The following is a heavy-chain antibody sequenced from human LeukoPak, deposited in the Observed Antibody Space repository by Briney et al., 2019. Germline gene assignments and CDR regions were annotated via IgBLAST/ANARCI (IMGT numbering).Heavy chain of an antibody. Sequence: PGGSLRLSCAASGLTFSSHWMHWVRQAPGKGLEWVSGISWNSGSIGYADSVKGRFTISRDNAKNSLYLQMNSLRAEDTALYYCAKVEASGSYHDAFDIWGQGTMVTVSS. J-gene: IGHJ3*02. CDR3: AKVEASGSYHDAFDI. CDR2: ISWNSGSI. V-gene: IGHV3-9*01. D-gene: IGHD1-26*01. CDR1: GLTFSSHW.